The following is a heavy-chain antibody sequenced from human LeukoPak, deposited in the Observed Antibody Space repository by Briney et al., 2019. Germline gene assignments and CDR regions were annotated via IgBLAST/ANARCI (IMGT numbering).Heavy chain of an antibody. Sequence: SETLSLTCTVSGGPISSDYWSWIRQPAGKGLEWIGHIYTSGSTSYNPSLKSRVTISVDKSKNQFSLKLSFVTAADTAVYYCARSRYSSSSGLDFDYWGQGTLVTVSS. CDR3: ARSRYSSSSGLDFDY. V-gene: IGHV4-4*07. J-gene: IGHJ4*02. CDR2: IYTSGST. CDR1: GGPISSDY. D-gene: IGHD6-6*01.